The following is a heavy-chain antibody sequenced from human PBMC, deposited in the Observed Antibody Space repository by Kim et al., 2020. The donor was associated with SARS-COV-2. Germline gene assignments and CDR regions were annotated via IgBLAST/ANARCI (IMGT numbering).Heavy chain of an antibody. J-gene: IGHJ6*02. Sequence: GGSLRLSCAASGFTFSSYWMSWVRQAPGKGLEWVANIKQDGSEKYYVDSVRGRFTISRDNAKNSLYLQMNSLRAEDTAVYYCAGKLLAVYYYYGMDVWGQGTTVTVSS. D-gene: IGHD2-15*01. CDR1: GFTFSSYW. CDR2: IKQDGSEK. V-gene: IGHV3-7*01. CDR3: AGKLLAVYYYYGMDV.